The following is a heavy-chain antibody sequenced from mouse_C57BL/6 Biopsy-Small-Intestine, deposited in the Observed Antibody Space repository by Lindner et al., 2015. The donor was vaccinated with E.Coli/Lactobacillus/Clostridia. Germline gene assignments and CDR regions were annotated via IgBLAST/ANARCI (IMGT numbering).Heavy chain of an antibody. Sequence: VQLQESGPELVKPGASVKISCKASGYSFTGYYMNWVKQSPEKSLEWIGEINPSTGGTTYNQKFKAKATLTVDKSSSTAYMQLKSLTSEDSAVYYCARGYYDYDTFAYWGQGTLVTVSA. J-gene: IGHJ3*01. V-gene: IGHV1-42*01. CDR1: GYSFTGYY. D-gene: IGHD2-4*01. CDR2: INPSTGGT. CDR3: ARGYYDYDTFAY.